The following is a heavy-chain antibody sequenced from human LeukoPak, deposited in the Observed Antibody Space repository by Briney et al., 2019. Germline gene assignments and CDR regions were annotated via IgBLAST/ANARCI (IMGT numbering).Heavy chain of an antibody. V-gene: IGHV4-59*08. CDR3: ARQQLGSGYYLDS. D-gene: IGHD3-22*01. CDR1: GGSISSYY. Sequence: PSETLSLTCTVSGGSISSYYWSWIRQPPGKGLEWIGYIYYSGSTNYNPSLKGRVTISVDTSKNQFSLKLSSVTAADTAVYYCARQQLGSGYYLDSWGQGTLVTVSS. J-gene: IGHJ4*02. CDR2: IYYSGST.